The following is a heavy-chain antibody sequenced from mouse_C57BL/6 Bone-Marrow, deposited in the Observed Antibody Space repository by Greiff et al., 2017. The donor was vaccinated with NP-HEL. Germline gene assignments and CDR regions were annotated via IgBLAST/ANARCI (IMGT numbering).Heavy chain of an antibody. CDR1: GYAFSSSW. J-gene: IGHJ1*03. CDR2: IYPGDGDT. Sequence: VQLQQSGPELVKPGASVKISCKASGYAFSSSWMNWVKQRPGKGLEWIGRIYPGDGDTNYIGKFKGQATLTADNSSSTAYMQLSSLTSEDSAVDCCARPPYYYGRYFDDWGTGTTVTVSS. CDR3: ARPPYYYGRYFDD. D-gene: IGHD1-1*01. V-gene: IGHV1-82*01.